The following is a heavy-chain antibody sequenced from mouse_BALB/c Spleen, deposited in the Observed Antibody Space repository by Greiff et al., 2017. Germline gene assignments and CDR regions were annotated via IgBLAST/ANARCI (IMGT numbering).Heavy chain of an antibody. CDR3: ARRVRRGGYAMDY. D-gene: IGHD2-1*01. CDR1: GYTFTDYN. CDR2: INPNNGGT. J-gene: IGHJ4*01. Sequence: EVQLQQSGPELVKPGASVKIPCKASGYTFTDYNMDWVKQSHGKSLEWIGDINPNNGGTIYNQKFKGKATLTVDKSSSTAYMELRSLTSEDTAVYYCARRVRRGGYAMDYWGQGTSVTVSS. V-gene: IGHV1-18*01.